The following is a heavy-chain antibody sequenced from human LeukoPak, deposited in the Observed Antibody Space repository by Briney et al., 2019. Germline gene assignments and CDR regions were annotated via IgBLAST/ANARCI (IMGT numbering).Heavy chain of an antibody. D-gene: IGHD3-16*02. CDR2: IYHSGIT. Sequence: PSETLSLTCTVSGYSIRSGFYWGWIRQPPGKGLEWIGNIYHSGITYYTPSLKSRVTISVDTSKNQFSLKLSSVTAADTAVYYCARAGYYDYVWGSYRYCWFDPWGQGTLVTVSS. CDR1: GYSIRSGFY. CDR3: ARAGYYDYVWGSYRYCWFDP. V-gene: IGHV4-38-2*02. J-gene: IGHJ5*02.